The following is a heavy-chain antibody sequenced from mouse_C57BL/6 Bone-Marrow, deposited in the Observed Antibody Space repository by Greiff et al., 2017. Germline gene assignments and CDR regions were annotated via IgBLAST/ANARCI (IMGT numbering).Heavy chain of an antibody. Sequence: VQLVESGAELVRPGASVTLSCKASGYTFTDYEMHWVKQTPVHGLEWIGAIDPETGGTAYNQKFKGKAILTADKSSSTAYMELRSLTSEDSAVYYCTRTLAYYSNYLAWFAYWGQGTLVTVSA. CDR2: IDPETGGT. D-gene: IGHD2-5*01. V-gene: IGHV1-15*01. J-gene: IGHJ3*01. CDR3: TRTLAYYSNYLAWFAY. CDR1: GYTFTDYE.